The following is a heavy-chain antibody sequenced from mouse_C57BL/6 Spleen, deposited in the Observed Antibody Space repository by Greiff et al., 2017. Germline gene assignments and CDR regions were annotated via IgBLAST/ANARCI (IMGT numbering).Heavy chain of an antibody. J-gene: IGHJ2*01. Sequence: EVHLVESGGGLVKPGGSLKLSCAASGFTFSSYAMSWVRQTPEKRLEWVATISDGGSYTYYPDNVKGRFTISRDNAKNNLYLQMSHLKSEDTAMYYCARDQKDFDYWGQGTTLTLSS. CDR1: GFTFSSYA. CDR2: ISDGGSYT. CDR3: ARDQKDFDY. V-gene: IGHV5-4*01.